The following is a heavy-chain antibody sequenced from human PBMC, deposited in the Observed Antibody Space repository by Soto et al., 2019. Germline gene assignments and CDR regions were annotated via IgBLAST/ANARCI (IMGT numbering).Heavy chain of an antibody. V-gene: IGHV1-69*01. CDR1: GGIFTNNA. CDR2: VIPLFDTA. CDR3: ATGGHNDGYNFFHGMDV. Sequence: QVQVVQSGAEVKKPGSSVKVSCKVSGGIFTNNAISWVRQAPGQGLEWLGGVIPLFDTAYYAQRFRGSLRISADGATTTAYMELSGLTSADTAVYFCATGGHNDGYNFFHGMDVWGQGTTVTVS. J-gene: IGHJ6*02. D-gene: IGHD5-18*01.